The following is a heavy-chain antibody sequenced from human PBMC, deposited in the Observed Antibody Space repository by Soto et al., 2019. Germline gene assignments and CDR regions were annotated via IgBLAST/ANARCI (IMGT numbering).Heavy chain of an antibody. CDR2: INDSGST. V-gene: IGHV4-34*01. D-gene: IGHD5-18*01. Sequence: PSETLSLTCTVYGGSFSGYYWSWIRQPPGKGLEWIGEINDSGSTNYNRSLKSRVIISVDTSEKQFSLKVTSVTAADTAVYYCARWTYNNGYRFDPWGQGTLVTVSS. CDR3: ARWTYNNGYRFDP. CDR1: GGSFSGYY. J-gene: IGHJ5*02.